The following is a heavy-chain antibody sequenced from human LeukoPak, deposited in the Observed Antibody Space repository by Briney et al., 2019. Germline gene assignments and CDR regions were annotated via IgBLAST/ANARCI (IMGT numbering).Heavy chain of an antibody. CDR2: IYHSGRT. V-gene: IGHV4-38-2*02. CDR3: ARDHQYSGSRAGFDY. CDR1: GYSISSGYY. D-gene: IGHD1-26*01. Sequence: SETLSLTCTVSGYSISSGYYWGWIRQPPGKGLEWIGSIYHSGRTFYNPSLKSRVTISVDKSKNQFSLKLSSVTAADTAVYYCARDHQYSGSRAGFDYWGQGTLVTVSS. J-gene: IGHJ4*02.